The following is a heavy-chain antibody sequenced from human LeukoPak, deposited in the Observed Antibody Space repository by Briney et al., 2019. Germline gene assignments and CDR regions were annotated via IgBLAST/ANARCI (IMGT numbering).Heavy chain of an antibody. J-gene: IGHJ4*02. CDR2: ISGSGGST. CDR3: AKSTMTTVTTGYFDY. D-gene: IGHD4-17*01. CDR1: GFTFSSYA. V-gene: IGHV3-23*01. Sequence: PGGSLRLSCAASGFTFSSYAMSWVRQAPEKGLEWVSAISGSGGSTYYADSVKGRFTISRDNSKNTLYLQMNSLRAEDTAVYYCAKSTMTTVTTGYFDYWGQGTLVTVSS.